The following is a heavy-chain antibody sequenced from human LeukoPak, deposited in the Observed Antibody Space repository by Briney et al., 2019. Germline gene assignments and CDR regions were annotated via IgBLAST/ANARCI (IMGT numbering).Heavy chain of an antibody. CDR2: IHNSGST. D-gene: IGHD2-15*01. Sequence: PSETLSLTCTVSGGSISSSAYHWGWIRQPPGKGLEWIGSIHNSGSTYYNPSLKSRVTISVRTSKNQFSLKLSSVTAADTALYYYARLWSTYRSGGSCPHQPNYWGQGTLVTVSS. J-gene: IGHJ4*02. CDR1: GGSISSSAYH. CDR3: ARLWSTYRSGGSCPHQPNY. V-gene: IGHV4-39*01.